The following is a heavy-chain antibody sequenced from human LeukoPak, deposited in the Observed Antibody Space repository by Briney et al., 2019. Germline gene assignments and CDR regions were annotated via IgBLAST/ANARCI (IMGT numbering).Heavy chain of an antibody. Sequence: GGSLRLSCAASGFTFSTYGMHWVRQGPGKGLEWVAVISYDGNGSKKYYADSVKGRFTISRDNSKNTLYLQMNSLRAEDTAVYYCAKAPIAAAGTGRFDYWGQGTLVTVSS. CDR2: ISYDGNGSKK. CDR3: AKAPIAAAGTGRFDY. V-gene: IGHV3-30*18. J-gene: IGHJ4*02. D-gene: IGHD6-13*01. CDR1: GFTFSTYG.